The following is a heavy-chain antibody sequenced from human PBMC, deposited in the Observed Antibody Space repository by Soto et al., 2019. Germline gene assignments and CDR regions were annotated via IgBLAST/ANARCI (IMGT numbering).Heavy chain of an antibody. Sequence: VQLVESGGGLVQPGGSLRLSCAASGFTFSSYWMSWVRQAPGKGLEWVAVISYDGSNKYYADSVKGRFTISRDNSKNTLYLQMNSLRAEDTAVYYCARGGALGPMVRGVIGANWFDPWGQGTLVTVSS. CDR2: ISYDGSNK. CDR1: GFTFSSYW. J-gene: IGHJ5*02. V-gene: IGHV3-30-3*01. CDR3: ARGGALGPMVRGVIGANWFDP. D-gene: IGHD3-10*01.